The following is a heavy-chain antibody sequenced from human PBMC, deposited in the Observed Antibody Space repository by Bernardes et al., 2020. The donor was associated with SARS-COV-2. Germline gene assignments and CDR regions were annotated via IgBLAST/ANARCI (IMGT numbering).Heavy chain of an antibody. CDR2: ISSSSSYI. CDR3: ERVKGGVVPGVNIYYYYGMDV. J-gene: IGHJ6*02. V-gene: IGHV3-21*01. Sequence: GGSLRLSCAASGFTFSSYSMNWVRQAPGKGLEWVSSISSSSSYIYYADSVMGRFTISRDNAKNSLYLQMNSLRAEDTAVYYCERVKGGVVPGVNIYYYYGMDVWGQGTTVTVSS. D-gene: IGHD2-2*01. CDR1: GFTFSSYS.